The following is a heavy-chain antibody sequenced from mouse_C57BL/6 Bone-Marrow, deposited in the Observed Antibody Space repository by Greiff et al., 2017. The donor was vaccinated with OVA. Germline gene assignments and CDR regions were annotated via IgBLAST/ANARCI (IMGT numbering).Heavy chain of an antibody. CDR3: AKNNDYDGYYYAMDY. V-gene: IGHV2-4*01. CDR2: IWSGGST. D-gene: IGHD2-4*01. J-gene: IGHJ4*01. CDR1: GFSLTSYG. Sequence: QVQLQQSGPGLVQPSQSLSITCTVSGFSLTSYGVHWVRQPPGKGLEWLGVIWSGGSTDYNAAFISRLSISKDNSKSQVFFKMNSLQADDTAIYYCAKNNDYDGYYYAMDYWGQGTSVTVSS.